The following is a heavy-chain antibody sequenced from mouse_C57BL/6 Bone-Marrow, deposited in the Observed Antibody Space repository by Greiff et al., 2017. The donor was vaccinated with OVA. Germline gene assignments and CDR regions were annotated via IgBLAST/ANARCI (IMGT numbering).Heavy chain of an antibody. CDR1: GYTFTDHY. D-gene: IGHD2-3*01. CDR3: ARDDGYFVEY. CDR2: IYPGSGNT. Sequence: VQVVESGAEVVRPGASVKLSCKASGYTFTDHYINWVKQRPGQGLEWIARIYPGSGNTYYNEKFKGKATLTAEKSSNTAYMQLSSLTSEDSAVYFCARDDGYFVEYWGQGTTLTVSS. V-gene: IGHV1-76*01. J-gene: IGHJ2*01.